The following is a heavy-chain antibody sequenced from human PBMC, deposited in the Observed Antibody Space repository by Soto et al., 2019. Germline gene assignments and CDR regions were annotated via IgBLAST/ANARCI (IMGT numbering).Heavy chain of an antibody. V-gene: IGHV4-34*01. D-gene: IGHD1-1*01. Sequence: SETLSLTWAGYGGSFRGYCWSWFRPPPGRGLEWNGEINHSGSTNYNPSLKSRVTISVDTCKNQFSLKMSSVTDADRAVDDCSREERATYHGNGIAYWGQGTLVPGSS. CDR2: INHSGST. CDR1: GGSFRGYC. CDR3: SREERATYHGNGIAY. J-gene: IGHJ4*01.